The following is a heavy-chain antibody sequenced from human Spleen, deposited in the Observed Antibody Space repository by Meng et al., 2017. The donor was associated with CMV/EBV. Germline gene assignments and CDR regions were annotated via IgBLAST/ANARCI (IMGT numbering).Heavy chain of an antibody. J-gene: IGHJ5*02. Sequence: SGSNFKNYRMNWVRQAPGRGLEWVSSISSSSSYIYYADSVKGRFTISRDNAKNSLYLQMNSLRAEDTAVYYCAREVHSSGWYWFDPWGQGTLVTVSS. D-gene: IGHD6-19*01. V-gene: IGHV3-21*01. CDR2: ISSSSSYI. CDR3: AREVHSSGWYWFDP. CDR1: GSNFKNYR.